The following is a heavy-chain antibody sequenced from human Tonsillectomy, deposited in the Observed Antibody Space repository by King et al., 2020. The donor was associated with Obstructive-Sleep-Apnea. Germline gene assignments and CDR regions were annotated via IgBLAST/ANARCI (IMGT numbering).Heavy chain of an antibody. J-gene: IGHJ3*02. Sequence: VQLVESGGGVVQPGRSLRLSCAASGFTFSSVAMYWVRQAPGKGLEWVAVVWYGGSNENYVDSVKGRFTISRDNSKNTLYLQMNSLRAEETAVYYFAKASSYSGWWNDAIDIWGHGTMVTVSS. CDR3: AKASSYSGWWNDAIDI. D-gene: IGHD5-12*01. CDR1: GFTFSSVA. CDR2: VWYGGSNE. V-gene: IGHV3-33*06.